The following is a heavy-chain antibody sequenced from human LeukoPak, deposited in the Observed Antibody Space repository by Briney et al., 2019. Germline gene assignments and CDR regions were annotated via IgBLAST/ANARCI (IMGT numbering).Heavy chain of an antibody. D-gene: IGHD2/OR15-2a*01. CDR3: ARDFYASGFYFWFDP. Sequence: PSETLSLTCTVSGGSISSYYWSWIRQPAGKGLEWIGRISPSGTTHYNPSLGSRVTMSVDTSNNYFSLRLSSVTAADTAVYYCARDFYASGFYFWFDPWGQGILVTVSS. CDR2: ISPSGTT. V-gene: IGHV4-4*07. CDR1: GGSISSYY. J-gene: IGHJ5*02.